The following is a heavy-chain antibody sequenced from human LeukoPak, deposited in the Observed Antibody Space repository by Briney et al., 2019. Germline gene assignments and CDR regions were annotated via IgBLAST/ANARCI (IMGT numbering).Heavy chain of an antibody. J-gene: IGHJ3*02. Sequence: PGGSLRLSCAASGFTVSSNYMSWVRQAPGKGLEWVSVIYSGGNTYYADSVKGRFTISRDNSKNTLYLQMNSLRAEDTAVYYCARDRGIVGATYLAAFDICGQGTMVTVSS. D-gene: IGHD1-26*01. CDR2: IYSGGNT. V-gene: IGHV3-66*01. CDR3: ARDRGIVGATYLAAFDI. CDR1: GFTVSSNY.